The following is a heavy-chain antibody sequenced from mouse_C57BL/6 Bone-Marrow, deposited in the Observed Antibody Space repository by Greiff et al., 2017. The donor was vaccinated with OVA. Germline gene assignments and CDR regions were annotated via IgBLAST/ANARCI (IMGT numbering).Heavy chain of an antibody. V-gene: IGHV1-26*01. Sequence: VQLQQSGPELVKPGASVKISCKASGYTFTDYYMNWVKQSHGKSLEWIGDINPNNGGTSYNQKFKGKATLTVDKSSSTAYMELRSLTSEDSAVYYCARGDGLPYYYAMDYWGQGTSVTVSS. CDR1: GYTFTDYY. D-gene: IGHD1-2*01. CDR2: INPNNGGT. CDR3: ARGDGLPYYYAMDY. J-gene: IGHJ4*01.